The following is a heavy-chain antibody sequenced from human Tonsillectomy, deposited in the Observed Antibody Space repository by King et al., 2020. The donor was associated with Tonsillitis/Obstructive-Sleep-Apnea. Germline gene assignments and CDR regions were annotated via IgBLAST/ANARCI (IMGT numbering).Heavy chain of an antibody. Sequence: VQLVESGAEVKKPGESLRISCKSSGYTFSSYWISWVRQMPGKGLEWMGRIQPSDSYTNYSPSFQGHVTISADKSISTAYLQWSSLKASDTAMYYCARSYSYDSSGYYYHFDYWGQGTLVAVSS. J-gene: IGHJ4*02. D-gene: IGHD3-22*01. CDR1: GYTFSSYW. CDR2: IQPSDSYT. CDR3: ARSYSYDSSGYYYHFDY. V-gene: IGHV5-10-1*01.